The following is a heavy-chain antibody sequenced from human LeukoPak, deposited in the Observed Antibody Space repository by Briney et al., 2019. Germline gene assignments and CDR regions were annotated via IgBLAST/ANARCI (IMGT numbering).Heavy chain of an antibody. CDR2: INHSGST. CDR1: GGSFSGYY. D-gene: IGHD6-6*01. CDR3: ARGPLSIAARPWGY. J-gene: IGHJ4*02. V-gene: IGHV4-34*01. Sequence: PSETLSLTCAVYGGSFSGYYWSWIRQPPGKGLEWIGEINHSGSTNYNPSLKSRVTISVDTSKNQFSLKLSSVTAADTAVYYCARGPLSIAARPWGYWGQGTPVTVSS.